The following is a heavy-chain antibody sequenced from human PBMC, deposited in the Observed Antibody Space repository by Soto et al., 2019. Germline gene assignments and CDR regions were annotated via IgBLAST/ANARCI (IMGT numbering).Heavy chain of an antibody. CDR2: IHHSATT. D-gene: IGHD1-26*01. CDR3: ARVMGGAD. J-gene: IGHJ4*02. Sequence: QMQLQESGPGLVKPSGTLSLTCAVSGDSISSTNWWTWVRQPPGKGLEWIGDIHHSATTNYNPSLKSRVTFSVDKSKNQVSLELRSVTAADTAVYYCARVMGGADWGQGTLVTVSS. CDR1: GDSISSTNW. V-gene: IGHV4-4*02.